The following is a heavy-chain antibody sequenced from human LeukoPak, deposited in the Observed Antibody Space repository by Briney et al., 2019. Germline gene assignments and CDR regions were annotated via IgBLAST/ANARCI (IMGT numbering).Heavy chain of an antibody. CDR2: ISSSSSYI. CDR3: AVIYLPSGFLGNFDY. J-gene: IGHJ4*02. V-gene: IGHV3-21*01. D-gene: IGHD2-21*01. Sequence: SGGSLRLSCAASGFTFSSYSMNWVRQAPGKGLEWVSSISSSSSYIYYADSVKGRFTISRDNAKNSLYLQMKSLRAEDTAVYYCAVIYLPSGFLGNFDYWGQGTLVTLSS. CDR1: GFTFSSYS.